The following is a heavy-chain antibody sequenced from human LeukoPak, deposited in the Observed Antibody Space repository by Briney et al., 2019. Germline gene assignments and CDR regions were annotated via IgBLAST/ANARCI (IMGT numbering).Heavy chain of an antibody. Sequence: PSETLSLTCTVSGASISTYFWSWIRQPPGKGLEWIGYIYSSGSTNYNPSLKSRVTISVDTAKNQVSLKLTSVTAADTAVYYCATGGGGPRCRDWGQGTLVTVSS. V-gene: IGHV4-4*08. CDR2: IYSSGST. J-gene: IGHJ4*02. CDR3: ATGGGGPRCRD. CDR1: GASISTYF. D-gene: IGHD3-16*01.